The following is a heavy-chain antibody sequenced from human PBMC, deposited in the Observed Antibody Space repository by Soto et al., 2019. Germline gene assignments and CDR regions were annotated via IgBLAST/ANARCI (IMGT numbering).Heavy chain of an antibody. J-gene: IGHJ4*02. Sequence: SETLSLTCAVYGGSFSGYYWSWIRQPPGKGLEWIGYIYYSGSTNYNPSLKSRVTISVDTSKNQFSLKLSSMTAADTAVYYCARAGYGSVSYFAYWGQGTPVTVSS. V-gene: IGHV4-59*01. D-gene: IGHD3-10*01. CDR3: ARAGYGSVSYFAY. CDR1: GGSFSGYY. CDR2: IYYSGST.